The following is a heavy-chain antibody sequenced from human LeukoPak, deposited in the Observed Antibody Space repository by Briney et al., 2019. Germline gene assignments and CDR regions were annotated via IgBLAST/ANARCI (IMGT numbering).Heavy chain of an antibody. J-gene: IGHJ4*02. CDR1: GGSISSTIYY. Sequence: PSETLSLTCTVSGGSISSTIYYWGWIRQPPGKGLEWIGSISYTGTTYYNPSLKSRVTISVDTPKNQFSLKLSSVTAADTAVYYCAADYSGDYHVEFDYWGQGTLVTVSS. CDR3: AADYSGDYHVEFDY. V-gene: IGHV4-39*07. D-gene: IGHD1-26*01. CDR2: ISYTGTT.